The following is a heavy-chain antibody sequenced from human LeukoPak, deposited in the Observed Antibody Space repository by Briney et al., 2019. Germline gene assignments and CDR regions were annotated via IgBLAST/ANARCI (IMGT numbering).Heavy chain of an antibody. J-gene: IGHJ4*02. CDR1: GFTIDDYA. D-gene: IGHD6-19*01. CDR3: AKATGGTNSGWYYYFDY. V-gene: IGHV3-9*01. CDR2: ISWNSGSI. Sequence: PGGSLRLSCAASGFTIDDYAMHWVRQAPGKGLEWVSGISWNSGSIGYADSVKGRFTFSRDNAKNSLYLQMNSLRAEDTAFYYCAKATGGTNSGWYYYFDYWGQGTLVTVSS.